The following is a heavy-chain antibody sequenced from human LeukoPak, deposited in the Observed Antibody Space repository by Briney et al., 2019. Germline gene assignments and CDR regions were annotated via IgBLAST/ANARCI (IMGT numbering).Heavy chain of an antibody. V-gene: IGHV3-30*01. J-gene: IGHJ4*02. CDR3: TRVANFGGYEFDV. CDR1: GFTSSTFA. Sequence: PGGSLRLSCAASGFTSSTFAMHWVRQAPGKGLEWVAVISYDGRNKYYADSVKGRFTISRDNSKNTVYLQMNSLRPEDAAIYYCTRVANFGGYEFDVWGQGTLVTVSS. D-gene: IGHD5-12*01. CDR2: ISYDGRNK.